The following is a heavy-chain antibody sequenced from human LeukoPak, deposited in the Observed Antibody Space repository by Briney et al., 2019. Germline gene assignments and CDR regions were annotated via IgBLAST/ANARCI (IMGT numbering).Heavy chain of an antibody. CDR3: ARRAAGFRNYAFDI. J-gene: IGHJ3*02. CDR2: INHSGST. D-gene: IGHD1-14*01. Sequence: PSETLSLTCTVSGGSISSYYWSWIRQPPGKGPEWIGEINHSGSTNYNPSLKSRVTISVDTSKNQFSLKLSSVTAADTAVYYCARRAAGFRNYAFDIWGQGTMVTVSS. V-gene: IGHV4-34*01. CDR1: GGSISSYY.